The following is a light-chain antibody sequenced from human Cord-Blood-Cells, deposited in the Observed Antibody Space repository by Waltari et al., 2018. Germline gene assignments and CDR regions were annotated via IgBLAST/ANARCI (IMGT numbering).Light chain of an antibody. J-gene: IGKJ3*01. CDR1: QSVSSY. Sequence: EIVLTQSPATMSLSTGEGATLSCRASQSVSSYLAWYQQKPGQAPRLLIYDASNRATGIPARFSGSGSGTDFTLTISSLEPEDFAVYYCQQRSNWPTFGPGTKVDIK. CDR2: DAS. CDR3: QQRSNWPT. V-gene: IGKV3-11*01.